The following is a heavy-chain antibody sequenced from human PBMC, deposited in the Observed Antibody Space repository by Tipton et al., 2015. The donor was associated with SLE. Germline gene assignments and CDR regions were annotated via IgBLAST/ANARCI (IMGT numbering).Heavy chain of an antibody. Sequence: QLVQSGAEVKKPGTSVKVSCKASGSTFTNSAMQWVRQARGQRLEWIGWIVVGSGNTNYAQKFQERVTITRDMSTSTAYMELSSPRSEDTAVYYCARGGIAAAGIDYWGQGTLVAVSS. V-gene: IGHV1-58*02. CDR3: ARGGIAAAGIDY. D-gene: IGHD6-13*01. J-gene: IGHJ4*02. CDR1: GSTFTNSA. CDR2: IVVGSGNT.